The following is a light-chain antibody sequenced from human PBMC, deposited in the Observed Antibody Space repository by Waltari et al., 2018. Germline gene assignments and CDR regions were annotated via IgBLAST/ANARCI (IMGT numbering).Light chain of an antibody. Sequence: DIQMTQSPSSLSASVGDRVTITCRASQSISSYLNWYQQKQGKAPKLLIYAASSLQSGVPSRFSGSGSVTDFTLTISSLQPEDFATYYCQQSYSTPETFGQGTKLEI. CDR2: AAS. CDR3: QQSYSTPET. J-gene: IGKJ2*01. CDR1: QSISSY. V-gene: IGKV1-39*01.